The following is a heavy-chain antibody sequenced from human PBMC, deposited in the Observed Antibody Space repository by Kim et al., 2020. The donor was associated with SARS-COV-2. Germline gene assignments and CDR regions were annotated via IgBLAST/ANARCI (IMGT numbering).Heavy chain of an antibody. CDR2: ISSNGGST. Sequence: GGSLRLSCAASGFTFSSYAMHWVRQAPGKGLEYVSAISSNGGSTYYANSVKGRFTISRDNSKNTLYLQMGSLRAEDMAVYYCARSNYYDSSFTTYYYYGMDVWGQGTTVTVSS. CDR1: GFTFSSYA. CDR3: ARSNYYDSSFTTYYYYGMDV. J-gene: IGHJ6*02. D-gene: IGHD3-22*01. V-gene: IGHV3-64*01.